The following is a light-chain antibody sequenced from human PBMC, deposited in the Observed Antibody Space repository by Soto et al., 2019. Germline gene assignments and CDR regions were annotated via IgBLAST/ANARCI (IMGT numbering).Light chain of an antibody. V-gene: IGKV1-5*01. CDR1: QSISSW. CDR2: DAS. J-gene: IGKJ1*01. Sequence: IQMTQSPSTLSASVGDRVTITCRASQSISSWLAWYQQRPGKAPKLLIYDASSLHSGVPSRFSGSGSGTEFTLTISSLQPDDSATYYCQQYTTYWTFGQGTKVDIK. CDR3: QQYTTYWT.